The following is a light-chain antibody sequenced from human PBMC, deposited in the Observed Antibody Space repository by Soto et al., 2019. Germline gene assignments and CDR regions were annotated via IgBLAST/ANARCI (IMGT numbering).Light chain of an antibody. V-gene: IGKV3-11*01. J-gene: IGKJ1*01. CDR3: QKYNSVPWT. Sequence: EIVLTQSPATLSLSPGERATLSCRAGESVSSYLAWYQQKPGQAPRLLIYDTSNRATGIPTRFSGSGSGTDFTLTISSLQPEDVATYYCQKYNSVPWTFGQGTKVEIK. CDR1: ESVSSY. CDR2: DTS.